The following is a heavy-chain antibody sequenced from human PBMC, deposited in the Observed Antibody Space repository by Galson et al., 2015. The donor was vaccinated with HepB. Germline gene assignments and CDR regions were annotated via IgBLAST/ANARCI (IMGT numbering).Heavy chain of an antibody. Sequence: SVKVSCKASGGTFSSYAISWVRQAPGQGLEWMGGIIPIFGTANYAQKFQGRVTITADESTSTAFMELSSLRSEDTAVYYCARDLYDSSGNPSRCWYFDLCGHGTLVTVS. J-gene: IGHJ2*01. CDR2: IIPIFGTA. V-gene: IGHV1-69*13. D-gene: IGHD3-22*01. CDR1: GGTFSSYA. CDR3: ARDLYDSSGNPSRCWYFDL.